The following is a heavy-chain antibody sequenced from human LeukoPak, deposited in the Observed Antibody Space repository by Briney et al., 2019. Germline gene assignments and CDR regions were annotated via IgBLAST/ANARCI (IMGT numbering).Heavy chain of an antibody. D-gene: IGHD6-19*01. CDR3: ARFRTVAGNPLDY. CDR1: GFTLSNYW. Sequence: GGSLRLSCAASGFTLSNYWMSWVRQAPGRGLERVANINPDESEKYYEDSVKGRFTISRDNADNSLYLHMNTLRAEDTAVYYCARFRTVAGNPLDYWGRGTLVTVSS. J-gene: IGHJ4*02. V-gene: IGHV3-7*03. CDR2: INPDESEK.